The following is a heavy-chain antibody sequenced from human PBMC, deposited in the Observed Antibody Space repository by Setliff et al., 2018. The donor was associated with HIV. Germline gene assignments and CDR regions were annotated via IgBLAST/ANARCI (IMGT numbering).Heavy chain of an antibody. CDR2: ISPNNFNT. J-gene: IGHJ4*02. CDR1: GYTLTELS. Sequence: ASVKVSCKVSGYTLTELSIHWVRQAPGKGLEWMGRISPNNFNTQYAKNFQGRVTMTWDTSTSTGYMEVYRLRSDDTAVYFCARSCRSSGYCHFDYWGQGTLVTVSS. D-gene: IGHD3-22*01. V-gene: IGHV1-2*06. CDR3: ARSCRSSGYCHFDY.